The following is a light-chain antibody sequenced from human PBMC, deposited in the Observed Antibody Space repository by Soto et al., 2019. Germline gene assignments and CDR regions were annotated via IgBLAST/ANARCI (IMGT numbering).Light chain of an antibody. CDR1: QSVSAY. CDR2: AAS. V-gene: IGKV1-39*01. Sequence: DIQMTQSPSSLSASVGDRVTITCRASQSVSAYLPWYQQKQGKAPKLLIYAASNLLRGVPSRFSGSGSGTEFTLTISSLQPDDFATYYCQQSYRTPHTFGQGTKLEIK. CDR3: QQSYRTPHT. J-gene: IGKJ2*01.